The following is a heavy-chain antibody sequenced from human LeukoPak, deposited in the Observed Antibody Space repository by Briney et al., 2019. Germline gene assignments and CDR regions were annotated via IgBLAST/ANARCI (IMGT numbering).Heavy chain of an antibody. J-gene: IGHJ4*02. V-gene: IGHV4-59*01. Sequence: SETLSLTCTVSGGSISSYYWSWIRQPPGQGLEWIGYIYYSGSTNYNPSLKRRVTISVDTSKNQFSLKLSSVTAADTAVYYCARARYDFGGYYFDYWGQGTLVTVSS. CDR2: IYYSGST. CDR1: GGSISSYY. D-gene: IGHD3-3*01. CDR3: ARARYDFGGYYFDY.